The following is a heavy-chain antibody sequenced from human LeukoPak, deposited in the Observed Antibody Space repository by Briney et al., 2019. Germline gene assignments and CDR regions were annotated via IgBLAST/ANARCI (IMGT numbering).Heavy chain of an antibody. CDR3: ARTTEGGYSYGYFYYYYMDV. J-gene: IGHJ6*03. V-gene: IGHV4-59*01. D-gene: IGHD5-18*01. CDR2: FYYSGST. CDR1: GVSITSYY. Sequence: SETLSLTCTVSGVSITSYYWSWIRQPPGKGLEWIGYFYYSGSTNYNPSLKSRVTISVDTSKNQFSLKLSSVTAADTAVYYCARTTEGGYSYGYFYYYYMDVWGKGTTVTISS.